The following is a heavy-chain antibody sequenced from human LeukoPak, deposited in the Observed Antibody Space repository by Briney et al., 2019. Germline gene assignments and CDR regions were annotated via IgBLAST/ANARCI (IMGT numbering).Heavy chain of an antibody. Sequence: PSETLSLTCTVSGYSISSGYYWGWIRQPPGKGLEWIGSIYHSGSTNYNPSLKSRVTISLDMSKNQFSLKLSSVTAADTAMYYCARDGSGTENDYWGQGTLVTVSS. CDR2: IYHSGST. CDR3: ARDGSGTENDY. V-gene: IGHV4-38-2*02. J-gene: IGHJ4*02. CDR1: GYSISSGYY. D-gene: IGHD3-10*01.